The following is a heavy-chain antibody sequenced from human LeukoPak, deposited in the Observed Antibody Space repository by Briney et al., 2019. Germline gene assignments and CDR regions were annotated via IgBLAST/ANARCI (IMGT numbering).Heavy chain of an antibody. J-gene: IGHJ4*02. CDR2: ISDGGGTT. Sequence: GGSLRLSCAASGFTFTSYAMSWVRQAPQKGLEWVSVISDGGGTTYYADSVKGRFTISRDNAKNSLYLQMNSLRAEDTAVYYCASLMVVADAFDYWGQGTLVTVSS. CDR3: ASLMVVADAFDY. CDR1: GFTFTSYA. V-gene: IGHV3-23*01. D-gene: IGHD2-15*01.